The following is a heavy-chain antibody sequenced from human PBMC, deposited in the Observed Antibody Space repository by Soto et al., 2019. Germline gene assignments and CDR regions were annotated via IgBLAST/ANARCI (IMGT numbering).Heavy chain of an antibody. CDR3: ARDHPFTMIVVVMNAFDI. CDR2: ISAYNGNT. V-gene: IGHV1-18*01. J-gene: IGHJ3*02. CDR1: GYTFTSYG. Sequence: GASVKVYCRASGYTFTSYGISWVRQAPGQVLEWMGWISAYNGNTNYAQKLQGRVTMTTDTSTSTAYMELRSVRSDDTAVYYCARDHPFTMIVVVMNAFDIWGQGTMVTVSS. D-gene: IGHD3-22*01.